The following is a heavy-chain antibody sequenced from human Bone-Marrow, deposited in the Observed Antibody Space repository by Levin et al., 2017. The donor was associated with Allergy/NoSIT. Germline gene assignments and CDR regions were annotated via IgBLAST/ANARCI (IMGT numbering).Heavy chain of an antibody. J-gene: IGHJ4*02. V-gene: IGHV4-38-2*02. CDR1: GYSINTSYH. CDR3: ARDGGYQLIELFSYFDC. D-gene: IGHD5-18*01. Sequence: ESLKISCAVSGYSINTSYHWGWFRQPPGKGLQWIGSIFYNGKTHYNPSLRSRVTISLDTSRNQFSLGLISVTAADTAVYFCARDGGYQLIELFSYFDCWGQGTLVTVSS. CDR2: IFYNGKT.